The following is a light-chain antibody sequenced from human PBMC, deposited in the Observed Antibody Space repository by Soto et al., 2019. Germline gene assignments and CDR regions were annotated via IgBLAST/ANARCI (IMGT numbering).Light chain of an antibody. Sequence: QSVLRQPPSVSGAPGQRVAISCTGSSSSVGAGYDVQWYQQLPGTAPKLLIYGNNNRPSGVPDRFSGSKSGTSASLAITGLQAEDEADYYCQSYANGLRVVFGGGTKLTVL. V-gene: IGLV1-40*01. J-gene: IGLJ2*01. CDR1: SSSVGAGYD. CDR3: QSYANGLRVV. CDR2: GNN.